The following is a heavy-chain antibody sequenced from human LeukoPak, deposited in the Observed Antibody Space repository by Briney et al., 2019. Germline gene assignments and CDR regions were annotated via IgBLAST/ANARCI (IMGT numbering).Heavy chain of an antibody. V-gene: IGHV3-33*08. CDR2: IWYDGSER. CDR1: GFTFSSYG. D-gene: IGHD1-26*01. CDR3: ARDAGGSLDY. Sequence: PGGSLRLSCAASGFTFSSYGMHWVRQAPGKGLEWVAVIWYDGSERYYADSVKGRFTISRDNSNNTLYLQMNSLRAEDTAVYYCARDAGGSLDYWGQGTLVTVSS. J-gene: IGHJ4*02.